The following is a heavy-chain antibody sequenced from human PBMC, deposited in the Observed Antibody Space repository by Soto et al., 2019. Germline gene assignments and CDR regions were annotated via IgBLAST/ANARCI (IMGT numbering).Heavy chain of an antibody. Sequence: SETLSLTCTVSGGSISSGDYYWSWIRQPPGKGLEWIGYIYYSGSTYYNPSLKSRVTISVDTSKNQFSLKLSSVTAADTAVYYCARDRGYYDSSGYPDWGQGTLVTVSS. D-gene: IGHD3-22*01. CDR1: GGSISSGDYY. CDR3: ARDRGYYDSSGYPD. V-gene: IGHV4-30-4*01. CDR2: IYYSGST. J-gene: IGHJ4*02.